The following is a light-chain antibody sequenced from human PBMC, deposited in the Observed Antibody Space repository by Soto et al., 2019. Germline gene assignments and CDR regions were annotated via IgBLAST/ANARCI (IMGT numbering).Light chain of an antibody. Sequence: QSVLTQPPSASGTPGQRVSISRSGSSSNIGSNYVYWYQQLSGTAPKLLIYTNNQRPSGVPDRFSGSKSGTSASLAISGLRSEDEADYYCATWDDSLSAWVFGGGTQLTVL. J-gene: IGLJ3*02. CDR3: ATWDDSLSAWV. CDR2: TNN. V-gene: IGLV1-47*01. CDR1: SSNIGSNY.